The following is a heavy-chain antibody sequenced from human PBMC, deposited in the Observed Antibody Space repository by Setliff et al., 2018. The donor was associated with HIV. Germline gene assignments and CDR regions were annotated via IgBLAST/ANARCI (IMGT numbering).Heavy chain of an antibody. CDR3: VTVVQDDLGVVLFDY. Sequence: SETLSLTCTVSGGPISDYYWSWIRQPAGKELEWIGYIYYSGSTNYNPSLKSRVTISVDTSKNQFSRKLSSVTAADTSIYYCVTVVQDDLGVVLFDYWGQGTLVTAPQ. CDR1: GGPISDYY. V-gene: IGHV4-59*08. CDR2: IYYSGST. D-gene: IGHD3-3*01. J-gene: IGHJ4*02.